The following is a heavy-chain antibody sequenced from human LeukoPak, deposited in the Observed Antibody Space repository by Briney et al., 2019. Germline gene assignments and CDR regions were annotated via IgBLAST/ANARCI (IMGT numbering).Heavy chain of an antibody. CDR3: ARDTYYAPFDP. D-gene: IGHD2/OR15-2a*01. CDR2: ITDSGGST. J-gene: IGHJ5*02. Sequence: GGSLRLSCAASGFSFSSYAMSWVRQAPGKGLEWVSAITDSGGSTYHADSVKGRFTISRDNAKNTLYLQMNSLRAEDTAVYYCARDTYYAPFDPWGQGTLVTVSS. CDR1: GFSFSSYA. V-gene: IGHV3-23*01.